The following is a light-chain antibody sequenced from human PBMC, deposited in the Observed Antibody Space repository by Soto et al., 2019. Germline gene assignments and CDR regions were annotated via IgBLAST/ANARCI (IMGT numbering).Light chain of an antibody. CDR3: SSYTSSSTPYV. Sequence: QSALTQPASVSGSPGQSITISCTGTSSYVGGYNYVSWYQQHPGKAPKLMIYEVSDRPSGVSYRFSGSKSGNTASLTISGLQAEDEADYYCSSYTSSSTPYVFGTGTQLTVL. CDR1: SSYVGGYNY. J-gene: IGLJ1*01. V-gene: IGLV2-14*01. CDR2: EVS.